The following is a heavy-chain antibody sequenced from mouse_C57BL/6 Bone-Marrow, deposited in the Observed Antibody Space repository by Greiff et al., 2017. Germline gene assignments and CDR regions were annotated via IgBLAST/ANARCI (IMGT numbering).Heavy chain of an antibody. D-gene: IGHD2-2*01. J-gene: IGHJ4*01. V-gene: IGHV1-81*01. CDR2: IYPRSGHT. CDR3: ARKGYYYAMDY. CDR1: GYTFTSYG. Sequence: QVQLQQSGAELARPGASVKLSCKASGYTFTSYGISWVKQRTGQGLEWIGEIYPRSGHTYYNEKFKGKATLTADKSSSTAYMELRSLTSEDSAVYFCARKGYYYAMDYWGQGTSVTVSS.